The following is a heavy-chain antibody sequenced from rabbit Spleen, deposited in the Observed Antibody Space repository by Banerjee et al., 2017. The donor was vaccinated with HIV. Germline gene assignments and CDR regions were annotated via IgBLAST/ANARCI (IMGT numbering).Heavy chain of an antibody. CDR2: IDPLFGNT. V-gene: IGHV1S47*01. CDR3: ARGSATMTMVITGFYLSL. D-gene: IGHD2-1*01. CDR1: EFDFSSYG. J-gene: IGHJ4*01. Sequence: QEQLVESGGGLVQPGGSLKLPCKASEFDFSSYGMSWVRQAPGKGLEWIGYIDPLFGNTYYAPWVNGRSTISRHNAQNTVDLQMNSLTAADTATYFCARGSATMTMVITGFYLSLWGPGTLVTVS.